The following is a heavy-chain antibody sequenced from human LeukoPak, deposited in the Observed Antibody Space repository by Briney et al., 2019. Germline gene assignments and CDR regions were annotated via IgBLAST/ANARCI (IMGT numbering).Heavy chain of an antibody. V-gene: IGHV1-69*13. CDR2: IIPIFGTA. J-gene: IGHJ4*02. D-gene: IGHD3-3*01. Sequence: SVKVSCKGSGGTFSSYAISWVRHAPGQGLEWVGGIIPIFGTANYAQKFQGRVTITADESTSTDYMELSSLRAEDTAVYYCARGGGIFGVVLMSYFDYWGQGTLVTVSS. CDR3: ARGGGIFGVVLMSYFDY. CDR1: GGTFSSYA.